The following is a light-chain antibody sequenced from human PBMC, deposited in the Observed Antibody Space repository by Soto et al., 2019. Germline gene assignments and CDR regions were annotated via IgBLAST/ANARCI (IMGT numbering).Light chain of an antibody. J-gene: IGKJ1*01. CDR1: QSVSSIY. CDR2: GGS. V-gene: IGKV3-20*01. CDR3: QQYGLSPRT. Sequence: EIVLTQSPGTLSSSPGERATLSCRASQSVSSIYLAWYQQKPGQAPRLLIYGGSSRATGIPDRFSGSGSGTDFTLTISRLEPEDFAVYYCQQYGLSPRTFGQGTKVDIK.